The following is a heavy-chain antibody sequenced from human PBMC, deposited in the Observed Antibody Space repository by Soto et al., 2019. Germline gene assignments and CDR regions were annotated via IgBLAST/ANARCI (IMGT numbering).Heavy chain of an antibody. CDR3: TTGSVEGY. CDR1: GFTISGAW. J-gene: IGHJ4*02. D-gene: IGHD1-26*01. V-gene: IGHV3-15*07. Sequence: EVQLVESGGGLVKPGGSLRLSCAASGFTISGAWMKWVRQAPGKGLEWGGRIKTKTQGETTDYAAPVKGRFTISRDDSENTLSLHMNSLKIEDTAVYYCTTGSVEGYWGQGTLVTVSS. CDR2: IKTKTQGETT.